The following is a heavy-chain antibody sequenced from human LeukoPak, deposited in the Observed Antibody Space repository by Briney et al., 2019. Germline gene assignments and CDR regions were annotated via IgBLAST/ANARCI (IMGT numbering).Heavy chain of an antibody. V-gene: IGHV3-48*01. J-gene: IGHJ4*02. CDR1: RFTFSNYW. D-gene: IGHD4-17*01. CDR2: ISSSSSTI. Sequence: PGGSLRLSCAASRFTFSNYWMSWVRQAPGKVLEWVSYISSSSSTIYYADSVKGRFTISRDNAKNSLYLQMNSLRAEDTAVYYCARLTVTTENYWGQGTLVTVS. CDR3: ARLTVTTENY.